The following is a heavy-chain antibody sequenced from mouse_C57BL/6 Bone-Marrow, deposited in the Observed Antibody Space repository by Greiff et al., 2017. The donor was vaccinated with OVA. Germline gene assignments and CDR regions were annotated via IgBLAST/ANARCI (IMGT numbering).Heavy chain of an antibody. Sequence: DVKLVESGGGLVQPGGSLKLSCAASGFTFSDYYMYWVRQTPEKRLEWVAYISNGGGSTYYPDTVKGRFTISRDNAKNTLYLQMSRLKSEDTAMYYCARPPYYYGSTWFAYWGQGTLVTVSA. V-gene: IGHV5-12*01. CDR3: ARPPYYYGSTWFAY. CDR2: ISNGGGST. J-gene: IGHJ3*01. D-gene: IGHD1-1*01. CDR1: GFTFSDYY.